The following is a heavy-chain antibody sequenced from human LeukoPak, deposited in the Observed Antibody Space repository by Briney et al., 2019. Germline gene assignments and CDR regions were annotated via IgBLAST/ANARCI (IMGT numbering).Heavy chain of an antibody. J-gene: IGHJ6*02. D-gene: IGHD2-15*01. CDR2: IKQDGSEK. CDR1: GFTFSSYW. V-gene: IGHV3-7*01. Sequence: PGGSLRLSCAASGFTFSSYWMSWVRQAPGKGLEWVANIKQDGSEKYYVDSVKGRFIISRDNAKNSLYLQMNSLRAEDTAVYYCARDVVVVVAATDYYYYGMDVWGQGTTVTVSS. CDR3: ARDVVVVVAATDYYYYGMDV.